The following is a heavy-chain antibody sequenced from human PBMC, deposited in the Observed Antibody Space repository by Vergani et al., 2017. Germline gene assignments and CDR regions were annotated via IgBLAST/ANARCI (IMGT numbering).Heavy chain of an antibody. Sequence: QVQLQQWGAGLLKPSETLSLTCAVYGGSFSGYYWSWIRQPPGKGLEWIGSIYYSGSTYYNPSLESRVTMSVDTSMSQFSLKLSSVTAADTAVYYCTRHWAVVAANNWFDPWGQGTLVTVSS. J-gene: IGHJ5*02. V-gene: IGHV4-34*01. CDR2: IYYSGST. D-gene: IGHD2-15*01. CDR3: TRHWAVVAANNWFDP. CDR1: GGSFSGYY.